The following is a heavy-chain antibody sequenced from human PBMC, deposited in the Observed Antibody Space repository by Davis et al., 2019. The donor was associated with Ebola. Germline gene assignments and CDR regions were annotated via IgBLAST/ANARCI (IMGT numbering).Heavy chain of an antibody. CDR2: IIPIFGTA. D-gene: IGHD3-10*01. CDR1: GYTFTSYG. J-gene: IGHJ4*02. Sequence: AASVKVSCKASGYTFTSYGISWVRQAPGQGLEWMGGIIPIFGTANYAQKFQGRVTITADESTSTAYMELSSLRSEDTAVYYCARGRAMVRGDHNDYWGQGTLVTVSS. CDR3: ARGRAMVRGDHNDY. V-gene: IGHV1-69*13.